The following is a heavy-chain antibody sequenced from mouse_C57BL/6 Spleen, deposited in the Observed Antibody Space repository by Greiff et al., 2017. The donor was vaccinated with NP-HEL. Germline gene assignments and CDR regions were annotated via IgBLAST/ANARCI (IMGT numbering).Heavy chain of an antibody. CDR1: GYAFSSYW. Sequence: SGAELVKPGASVKISCKASGYAFSSYWMNWVKQRPGKGLEWIGQIYPGDGDTNYNGKFKGKATLTADKSSSTAYMQLSSLTSEDSAVYFCARSPDYDVDFDYWGQGTTLTVSS. CDR2: IYPGDGDT. V-gene: IGHV1-80*01. D-gene: IGHD2-4*01. J-gene: IGHJ2*01. CDR3: ARSPDYDVDFDY.